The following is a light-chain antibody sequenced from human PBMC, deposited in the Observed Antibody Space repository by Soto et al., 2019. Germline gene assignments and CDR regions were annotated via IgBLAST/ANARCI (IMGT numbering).Light chain of an antibody. CDR1: QSVSSN. V-gene: IGKV3-15*01. CDR2: GAS. J-gene: IGKJ1*01. CDR3: LRYSSSQWT. Sequence: EIRMTQSPSTLSVSTGERATLSCWASQSVSSNLAWYQQKPGQAPRLLISGASTRATGIPARFSGSGSGTDFTLTITRLEPEDFAVYFCLRYSSSQWTFGQGTKVDIK.